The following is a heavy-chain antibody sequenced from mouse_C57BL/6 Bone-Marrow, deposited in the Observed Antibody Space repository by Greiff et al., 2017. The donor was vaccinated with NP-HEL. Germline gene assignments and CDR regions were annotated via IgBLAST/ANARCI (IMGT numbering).Heavy chain of an antibody. D-gene: IGHD3-2*02. CDR3: AKGDSSRFAY. Sequence: VKLVESGAELARPGASVKLSCKASGYTFTSYGISWVKQRTGQGLEWIGEIYPRSGNTYYNEKFKGKATLTADKSSSTAYMELRSLTSEDSAVYFCAKGDSSRFAYWGQGTLVTVSA. J-gene: IGHJ3*01. CDR2: IYPRSGNT. V-gene: IGHV1-81*01. CDR1: GYTFTSYG.